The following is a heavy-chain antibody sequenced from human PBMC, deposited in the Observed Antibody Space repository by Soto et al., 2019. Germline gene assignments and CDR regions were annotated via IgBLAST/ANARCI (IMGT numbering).Heavy chain of an antibody. CDR2: IWYDGSNK. CDR3: ARDVHYTVGTIDY. Sequence: QVQLVESGGGVVQPGRSLRLSCAGSGFTFSTHGMHWVRQAPGKGLEGVAVIWYDGSNKYYSDSVKGRVTISRDNSKNAVYLQMNTLGAEDTAMYYCARDVHYTVGTIDYWGQGTLGTVSS. D-gene: IGHD1-1*01. J-gene: IGHJ4*02. V-gene: IGHV3-33*01. CDR1: GFTFSTHG.